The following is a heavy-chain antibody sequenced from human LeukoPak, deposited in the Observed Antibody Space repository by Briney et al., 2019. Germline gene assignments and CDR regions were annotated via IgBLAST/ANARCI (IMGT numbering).Heavy chain of an antibody. J-gene: IGHJ5*02. D-gene: IGHD5-12*01. V-gene: IGHV4-59*08. Sequence: SEPLSLTCTVSGGSISSYYWSWIRQPPGKGLEWIGYIYYSGSTNYNPSLKSRVTISVDTSKNQFSLKLSSVTAADTAVYYCARRVAIAPGGYDPYGWFDPWGQGTLVTVSS. CDR3: ARRVAIAPGGYDPYGWFDP. CDR2: IYYSGST. CDR1: GGSISSYY.